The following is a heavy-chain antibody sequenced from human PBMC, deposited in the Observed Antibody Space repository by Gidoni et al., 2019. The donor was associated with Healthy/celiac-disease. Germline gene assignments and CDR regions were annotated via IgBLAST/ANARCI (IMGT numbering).Heavy chain of an antibody. D-gene: IGHD3-9*01. J-gene: IGHJ6*02. CDR2: ISYDGSNK. CDR3: ARDLRTGPIIYGMDV. V-gene: IGHV3-30-3*01. CDR1: GFPFCSYA. Sequence: QVQLLESGGGVVQPGRSLRLSCAASGFPFCSYAMHWVRQAPGKGLEWVAVISYDGSNKYYADSVKGQFTISRDNSKNTLYLQMNSLRAEDTAVYYCARDLRTGPIIYGMDVWGQGTTVTVSS.